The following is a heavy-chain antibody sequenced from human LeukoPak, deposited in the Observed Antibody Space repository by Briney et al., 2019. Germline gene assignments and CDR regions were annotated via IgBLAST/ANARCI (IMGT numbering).Heavy chain of an antibody. CDR1: GYTFTSYW. D-gene: IGHD1-26*01. CDR3: ARHEAYYGSLGFDY. Sequence: GESLRISCKGSGYTFTSYWIGWVRQMPGKGLEWTGIIYPGDSDTRYSPSFQGQVTISADKSISTAYLQWNSLKASDTAMYYCARHEAYYGSLGFDYWGQGTLVTVSS. CDR2: IYPGDSDT. J-gene: IGHJ4*02. V-gene: IGHV5-51*01.